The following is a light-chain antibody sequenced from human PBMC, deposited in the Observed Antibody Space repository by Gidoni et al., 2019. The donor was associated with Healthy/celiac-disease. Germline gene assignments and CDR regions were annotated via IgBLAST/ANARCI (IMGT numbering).Light chain of an antibody. J-gene: IGLJ2*01. CDR1: SSNIGAGYA. CDR2: GNS. Sequence: QSVLTQPPSVSGAPGQRVTISCTGSSSNIGAGYAVHWYQQHPRTAPKLLIYGNSNRPSGVPDRFSGSKSGTSASLAITGLQAEDEADYYCQSYDSSLSGSVFGGGTKLTVL. V-gene: IGLV1-40*01. CDR3: QSYDSSLSGSV.